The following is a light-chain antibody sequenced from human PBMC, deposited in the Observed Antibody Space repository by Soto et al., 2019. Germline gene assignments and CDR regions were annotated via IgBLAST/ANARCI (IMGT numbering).Light chain of an antibody. V-gene: IGLV7-46*01. CDR1: TGAVTSGHY. Sequence: QAVVTQEPSLTVSPGGTVTLTCGSSTGAVTSGHYPYWFQLKPGQAPRTFIYDTNNKHSWTPARFSGSLLGGKAALTLSGAQPEDEAEYYCLLSYSGATVFGTGTKLTVL. CDR2: DTN. CDR3: LLSYSGATV. J-gene: IGLJ1*01.